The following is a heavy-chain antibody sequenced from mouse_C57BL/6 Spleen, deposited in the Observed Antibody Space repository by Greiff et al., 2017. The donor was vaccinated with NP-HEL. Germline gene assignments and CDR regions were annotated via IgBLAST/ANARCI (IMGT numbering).Heavy chain of an antibody. V-gene: IGHV1-59*01. D-gene: IGHD1-1*01. J-gene: IGHJ3*01. CDR1: GYTFTSYW. CDR3: ARPTHGSPAWFAY. Sequence: VQLQQPGAELVRPGTSVKLSCKASGYTFTSYWMHWVKQRPGQGLEWIGVIDPSDSYTNYNQKFKGKATLTVDTSSSTAYMQLSSLTSEDSAVYYCARPTHGSPAWFAYWGQGTLVTVSA. CDR2: IDPSDSYT.